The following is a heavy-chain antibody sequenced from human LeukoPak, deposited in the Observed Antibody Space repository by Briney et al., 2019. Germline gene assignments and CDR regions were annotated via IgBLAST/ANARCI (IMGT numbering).Heavy chain of an antibody. CDR3: AKEPYSGSQLLDY. Sequence: GGSLILSCAASGFTFSSHAMSWVRQAPGKGLEWVSAISSGGGSTYYADSVKGRFTISRDNSKNTLYLQMNSLRAEDMAVYYCAKEPYSGSQLLDYWGQGTLVTVSS. J-gene: IGHJ4*02. V-gene: IGHV3-23*01. CDR2: ISSGGGST. D-gene: IGHD1-26*01. CDR1: GFTFSSHA.